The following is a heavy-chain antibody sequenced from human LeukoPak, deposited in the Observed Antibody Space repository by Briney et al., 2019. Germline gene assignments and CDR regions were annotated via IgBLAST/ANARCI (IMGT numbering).Heavy chain of an antibody. CDR3: ARDGGDGGYCSGGSCYGLIDY. Sequence: SVKVSCKASGGTFSSYAISWVRQAPGQGLEWMGRIIPILGIANYAQKFQGRVTITADKSTSTAYMELSSLKSEDTAVYYCARDGGDGGYCSGGSCYGLIDYWGQGTLVTVSS. D-gene: IGHD2-15*01. CDR1: GGTFSSYA. J-gene: IGHJ4*02. CDR2: IIPILGIA. V-gene: IGHV1-69*04.